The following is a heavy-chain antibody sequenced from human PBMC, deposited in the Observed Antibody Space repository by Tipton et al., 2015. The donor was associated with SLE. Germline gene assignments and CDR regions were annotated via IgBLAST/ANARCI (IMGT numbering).Heavy chain of an antibody. CDR1: GFTFSSYA. CDR2: ISYDGSNK. CDR3: AGGILTDYYGMDV. Sequence: SLRLSCAASGFTFSSYAMHWVRQAPGKGLEWVAVISYDGSNKYYADSVKGRFTISRDNSKNTLYLQMNSLRAEDTAVYYCAGGILTDYYGMDVWGQGTTVTVSS. V-gene: IGHV3-30*04. J-gene: IGHJ6*02. D-gene: IGHD3-9*01.